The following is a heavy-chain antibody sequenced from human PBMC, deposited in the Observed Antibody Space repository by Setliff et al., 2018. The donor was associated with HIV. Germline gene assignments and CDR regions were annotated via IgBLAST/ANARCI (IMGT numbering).Heavy chain of an antibody. V-gene: IGHV1-69*13. CDR1: GGTFSSYA. CDR3: ARPPSGWLQLEDAFDI. Sequence: GASVKVSCKAAGGTFSSYAISWVRQAPGQGLEWMGGISPILGTANYAQKFQGRVTITADESTSTAYMELNSLRSEDTAVYYCARPPSGWLQLEDAFDIWGQGTMVTVSS. D-gene: IGHD5-12*01. CDR2: ISPILGTA. J-gene: IGHJ3*02.